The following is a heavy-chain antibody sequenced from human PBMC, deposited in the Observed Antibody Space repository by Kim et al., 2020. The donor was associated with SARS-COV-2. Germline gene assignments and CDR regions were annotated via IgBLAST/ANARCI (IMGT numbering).Heavy chain of an antibody. J-gene: IGHJ4*01. CDR3: ARRGAAAGNPLFDY. V-gene: IGHV4-39*01. CDR2: ISSSGST. D-gene: IGHD6-25*01. Sequence: SETLSLTCTVSGGPFSSSGYYWTWIRQPPGKGLEWIGSISSSGSTYYSPSLRSRITISVDTSKSQFSLRLSFVTAADTAIYYCARRGAAAGNPLFDYLG. CDR1: GGPFSSSGYY.